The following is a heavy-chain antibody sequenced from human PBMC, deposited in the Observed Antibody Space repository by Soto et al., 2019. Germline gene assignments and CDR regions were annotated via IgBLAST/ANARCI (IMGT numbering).Heavy chain of an antibody. CDR2: IYWDDDK. V-gene: IGHV2-5*02. CDR1: VFSLTTSGVG. CDR3: AHRVLRTVFGLVTTTAIYFDF. Sequence: QITLKESGPPVVKPTEPLTLTCTFSVFSLTTSGVGVGWVRQSPGKAPEWLALIYWDDDKRYSTSLKSRLTITKDTSKNQVVLTMANVDPADTATYYCAHRVLRTVFGLVTTTAIYFDFWGQGTPVVVSS. J-gene: IGHJ4*02. D-gene: IGHD3-3*01.